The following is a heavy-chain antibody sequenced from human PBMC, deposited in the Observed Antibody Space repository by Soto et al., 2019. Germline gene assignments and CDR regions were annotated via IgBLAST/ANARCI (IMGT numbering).Heavy chain of an antibody. Sequence: ASVKVSCKASGYTFTSYAMHWVRQAPGQRLEWMGWINAGNGNTKYSQKFQGRVTITRDTSASTAYMELSSLRSEDTAVYYCARGSGWYEEEWFDPWGQGTLVTVSS. D-gene: IGHD6-19*01. CDR2: INAGNGNT. J-gene: IGHJ5*02. CDR1: GYTFTSYA. CDR3: ARGSGWYEEEWFDP. V-gene: IGHV1-3*01.